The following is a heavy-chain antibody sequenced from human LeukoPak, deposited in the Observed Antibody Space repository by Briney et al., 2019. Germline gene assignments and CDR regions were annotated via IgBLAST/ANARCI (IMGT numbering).Heavy chain of an antibody. CDR2: ITPNSGDT. CDR3: ARDYCSSTSCLFDY. V-gene: IGHV1-2*06. D-gene: IGHD2-2*01. CDR1: GYTFTGYH. Sequence: VASVKVSCEASGYTFTGYHMHWVRLAPGQGLEWMGRITPNSGDTNYAQKFQGRVTMTRDTSTSTAYMELSRLRSDDTAVYYCARDYCSSTSCLFDYWGQGTLVTVSS. J-gene: IGHJ4*02.